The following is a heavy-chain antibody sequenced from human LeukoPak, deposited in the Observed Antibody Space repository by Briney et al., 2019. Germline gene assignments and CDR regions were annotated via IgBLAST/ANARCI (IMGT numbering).Heavy chain of an antibody. V-gene: IGHV4-61*01. D-gene: IGHD1-1*01. CDR3: ARKRTGDQGYYFDY. Sequence: SETLSLTCTVSGGSVSSGRYYWSWIRQPPGKGLEWIGYFYYSGSTNYNPSLKTRVTISVDTSKNQFSLKVSSVTAADTAVYYCARKRTGDQGYYFDYWGQGTLVTVSS. CDR2: FYYSGST. CDR1: GGSVSSGRYY. J-gene: IGHJ4*02.